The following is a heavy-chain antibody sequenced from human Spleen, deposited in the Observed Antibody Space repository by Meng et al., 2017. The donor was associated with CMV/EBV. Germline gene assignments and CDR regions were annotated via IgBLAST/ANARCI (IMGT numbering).Heavy chain of an antibody. V-gene: IGHV3-11*01. CDR2: IDGGGHVT. Sequence: GGSLRLSCSASGFTFSAYYMGWMRHTPGKGLDWVSYIDGGGHVTYSEDSVKGRVTISRDNAKNSLYLQMNSLRVEDTALYYCARLRGPTPSGNAFDIWGQGTMVTVSS. CDR3: ARLRGPTPSGNAFDI. CDR1: GFTFSAYY. J-gene: IGHJ3*02. D-gene: IGHD1-26*01.